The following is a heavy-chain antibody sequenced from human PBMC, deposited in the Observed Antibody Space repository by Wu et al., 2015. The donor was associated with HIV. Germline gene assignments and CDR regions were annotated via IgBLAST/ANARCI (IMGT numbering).Heavy chain of an antibody. CDR2: MNPNSGNT. Sequence: QVQLVQSGAEVKKPGASVKVSCKASGYTFTSYDINWVRQATGQGLEWMGWMNPNSGNTGYAQRFQGRVTMTRSTSISTAYMELSSLRSEDTAVYYCAKDPDAREYSYGYLHYYMDVWGKGTTVTVAS. CDR3: AKDPDAREYSYGYLHYYMDV. CDR1: GYTFTSYD. V-gene: IGHV1-8*01. D-gene: IGHD5-18*01. J-gene: IGHJ6*03.